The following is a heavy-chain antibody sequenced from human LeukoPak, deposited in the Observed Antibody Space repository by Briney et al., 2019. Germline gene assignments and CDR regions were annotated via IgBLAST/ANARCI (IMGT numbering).Heavy chain of an antibody. Sequence: PSETLSLTCTVSGGSISSSSYYWGWIRQPPGKGLEWIGSIYYSGSTYYNPSLKSRVTISVDTSKNQSSLKLSSVTAADTAVYYCARVSSSSSLGIDYWGQGTLVTVSS. CDR3: ARVSSSSSLGIDY. V-gene: IGHV4-39*07. D-gene: IGHD6-6*01. J-gene: IGHJ4*02. CDR2: IYYSGST. CDR1: GGSISSSSYY.